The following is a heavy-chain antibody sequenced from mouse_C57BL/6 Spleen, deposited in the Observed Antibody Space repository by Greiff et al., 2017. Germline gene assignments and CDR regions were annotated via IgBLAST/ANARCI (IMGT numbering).Heavy chain of an antibody. D-gene: IGHD1-1*01. Sequence: EVQLQQSGPELVKPGASVKISCKASGYSFTGYYMNWVKQSPEKSLEWIGEINPSTGGTTYNQKFKAKATLTVDKSSSTAYMQLKSLTSEDSAVYYCAGSYYGSRGHYFDYWGQGTTLTVSS. CDR3: AGSYYGSRGHYFDY. V-gene: IGHV1-42*01. CDR2: INPSTGGT. CDR1: GYSFTGYY. J-gene: IGHJ2*01.